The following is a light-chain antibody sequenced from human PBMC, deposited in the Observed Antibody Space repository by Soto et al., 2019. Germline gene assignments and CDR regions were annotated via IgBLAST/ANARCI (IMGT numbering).Light chain of an antibody. CDR1: SSDVGGYNY. V-gene: IGLV2-14*01. J-gene: IGLJ1*01. CDR2: DVS. CDR3: SSYTSSSTLG. Sequence: QSALNQPASVSGSPGQSITISCTGTSSDVGGYNYVSWYQQHPGKAPKLMIYDVSNRPSGVSNRFSGSKSGNTASLTISGLQAEDEADYYCSSYTSSSTLGFGTGAKVTVL.